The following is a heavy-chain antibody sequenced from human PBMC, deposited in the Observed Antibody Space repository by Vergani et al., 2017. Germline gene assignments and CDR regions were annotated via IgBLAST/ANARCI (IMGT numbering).Heavy chain of an antibody. V-gene: IGHV3-20*04. D-gene: IGHD3-9*01. Sequence: DVQLLESGGGVLRPGGSLRLSCAASGFSFDDYGMSWVRHAPGKGLEWVSGINWNGVSSGYTDSVKGRFTISRDNAKNSLYLQMNSLRAEDTALYYCAREGAHYDILTGYYMGPYYFYYWGQGTLVTVSS. J-gene: IGHJ4*02. CDR1: GFSFDDYG. CDR3: AREGAHYDILTGYYMGPYYFYY. CDR2: INWNGVSS.